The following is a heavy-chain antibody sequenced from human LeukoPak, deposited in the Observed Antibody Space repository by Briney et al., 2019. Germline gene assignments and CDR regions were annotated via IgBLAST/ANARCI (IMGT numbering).Heavy chain of an antibody. V-gene: IGHV3-30*18. Sequence: GRSPRLSCAASGFTFSSYGMHWVRQAPGKGLEWVAVISYDGSNKYYADSVKGRFTISRDNSKNTLYLQMNSLRAEDTAVYYCAKLVGATTYDYWGQGTLVTVSS. CDR2: ISYDGSNK. CDR3: AKLVGATTYDY. D-gene: IGHD1-26*01. CDR1: GFTFSSYG. J-gene: IGHJ4*02.